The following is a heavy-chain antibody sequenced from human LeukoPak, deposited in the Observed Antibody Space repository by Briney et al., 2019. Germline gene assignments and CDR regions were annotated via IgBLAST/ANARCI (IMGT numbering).Heavy chain of an antibody. CDR3: ARKYSSSWYVFDY. D-gene: IGHD6-13*01. Sequence: GASVKVSCKASGYTFTGYYMHWVRQAPGQGLEWMGGITPIFGTANYAQKFQGRVTITADESTSTAYMELSSLRSEDTAVYYCARKYSSSWYVFDYWGQGTLVTVSS. J-gene: IGHJ4*02. CDR1: GYTFTGYY. V-gene: IGHV1-69*13. CDR2: ITPIFGTA.